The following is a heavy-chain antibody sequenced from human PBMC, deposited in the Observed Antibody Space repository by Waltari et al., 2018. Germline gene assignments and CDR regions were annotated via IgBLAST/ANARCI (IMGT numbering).Heavy chain of an antibody. V-gene: IGHV4-38-2*01. CDR2: VYHSGNS. D-gene: IGHD1-20*01. J-gene: IGHJ3*02. Sequence: QVQLQESGPGLVKPSETLSLTCAVSGYSIKRGYYWGWIRQPPGKGLEWIGSVYHSGNSYYNPSLRSRVTISLDRTKNQFSLRLSSVTAADTAVYYCARISGRGNNWLPDAIDIWGQGTMVTVSS. CDR3: ARISGRGNNWLPDAIDI. CDR1: GYSIKRGYY.